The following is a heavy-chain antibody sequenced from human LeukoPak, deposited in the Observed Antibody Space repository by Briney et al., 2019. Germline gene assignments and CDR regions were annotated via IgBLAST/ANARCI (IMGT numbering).Heavy chain of an antibody. CDR2: IYYSGST. J-gene: IGHJ4*02. D-gene: IGHD4-17*01. CDR1: GGSISNYY. V-gene: IGHV4-39*07. Sequence: SETLSLTCTVSGGSISNYYWGWIRQPPGKGLEWIGSIYYSGSTYYNPSLKSRVTISVDTSKNQFSLKLSSVTAADTAVYYCARVSPNTVTTLQYFDYWGQGTLVTVSS. CDR3: ARVSPNTVTTLQYFDY.